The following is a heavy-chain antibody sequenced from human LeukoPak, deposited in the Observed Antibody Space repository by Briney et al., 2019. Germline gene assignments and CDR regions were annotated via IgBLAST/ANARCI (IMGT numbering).Heavy chain of an antibody. CDR3: AREFELVSPFDF. CDR2: INPKRGGT. Sequence: GASVKVSCKASGYTFTNYYIHWVRQAPGQGLEWMGWINPKRGGTKYTQKFQGRVTMTMDMSITTVYMELSSLRSDDSAVYYCAREFELVSPFDFWGQGTLLTVSS. CDR1: GYTFTNYY. V-gene: IGHV1-2*02. J-gene: IGHJ4*02. D-gene: IGHD2-8*01.